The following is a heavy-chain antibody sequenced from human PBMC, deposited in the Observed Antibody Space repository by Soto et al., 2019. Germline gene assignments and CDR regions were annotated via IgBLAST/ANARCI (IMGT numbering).Heavy chain of an antibody. J-gene: IGHJ5*01. CDR3: ARDSKRDYDFSLGYVDS. CDR1: GYTFTSSG. Sequence: AALKVSCKASGYTFTSSGISWVRQAPGQGLEWMGWISAYNGNTNYAQKLQGRVTMTTDTSTSTAYMELRSLRSDDTAVYYCARDSKRDYDFSLGYVDSRGQGTLVTVSS. CDR2: ISAYNGNT. V-gene: IGHV1-18*04. D-gene: IGHD3-3*01.